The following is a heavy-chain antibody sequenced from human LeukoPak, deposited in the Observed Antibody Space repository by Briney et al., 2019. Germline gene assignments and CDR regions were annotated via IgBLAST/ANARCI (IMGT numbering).Heavy chain of an antibody. CDR3: AKGVTIFGHYYMDV. Sequence: PGRSLRLSCAASGFTFSSYAMHWVRQAPGKGLEWVAVISYDGSNKYHADSVKGRFTISRDNSKNTLYLQMNSLRAEDTAVYYCAKGVTIFGHYYMDVWGKGTTVTVSS. J-gene: IGHJ6*03. D-gene: IGHD3-3*01. CDR1: GFTFSSYA. CDR2: ISYDGSNK. V-gene: IGHV3-30-3*01.